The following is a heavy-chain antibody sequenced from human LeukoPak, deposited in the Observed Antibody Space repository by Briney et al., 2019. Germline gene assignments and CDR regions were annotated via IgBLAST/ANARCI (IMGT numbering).Heavy chain of an antibody. V-gene: IGHV4-38-2*01. D-gene: IGHD3-22*01. CDR1: GYSISSGYY. CDR3: ARAVYYYDEFDY. Sequence: SETLSLTCAVSGYSISSGYYWGWIRQPPGKGLEWIGSIYHSGSTYYNPSLKSRVTISVDTSKNQFSLKLSSVTAADTAVYYCARAVYYYDEFDYWGQGPLVTVSS. J-gene: IGHJ4*02. CDR2: IYHSGST.